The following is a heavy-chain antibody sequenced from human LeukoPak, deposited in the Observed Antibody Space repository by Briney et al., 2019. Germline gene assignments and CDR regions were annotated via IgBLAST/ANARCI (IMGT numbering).Heavy chain of an antibody. CDR2: ISGSGATT. V-gene: IGHV3-23*01. D-gene: IGHD6-19*01. CDR3: AKSERAVAGTDFDY. Sequence: PGGSLRLSCAGSGFTFSSNAMSWVRQAPGKGLEWVSSISGSGATTNHADSVKGRFTISRDNSKNTLYLQMNSLRAEDTAVYYCAKSERAVAGTDFDYWGQGTLVAVSS. J-gene: IGHJ4*02. CDR1: GFTFSSNA.